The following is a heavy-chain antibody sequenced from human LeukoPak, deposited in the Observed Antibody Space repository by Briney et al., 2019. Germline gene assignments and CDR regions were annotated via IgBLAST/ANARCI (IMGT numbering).Heavy chain of an antibody. CDR1: GDSINNYY. D-gene: IGHD2-8*01. V-gene: IGHV4-59*08. CDR2: THYTGNT. CDR3: AKWSSTLKPFDF. J-gene: IGHJ4*02. Sequence: SETLSLTCSVSGDSINNYYWNWIRQPPGKELEWIAYTHYTGNTKSNPSLKSRVTTSVDTSKSQFSLKLSSVTAADTAVYYCAKWSSTLKPFDFWGQEILVIVSS.